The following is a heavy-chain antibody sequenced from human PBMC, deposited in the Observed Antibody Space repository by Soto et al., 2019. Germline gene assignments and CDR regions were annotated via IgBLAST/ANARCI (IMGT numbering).Heavy chain of an antibody. CDR1: GYTFTSYA. V-gene: IGHV1-3*01. D-gene: IGHD6-13*01. J-gene: IGHJ6*02. Sequence: ASVKVSCKASGYTFTSYAMHWVRQAPGQRLEWMGWINAGNGNTKYSQKFQGRVTITRDTSASTAYMELSSLRSEDTAVYYCARELGSGYSSSWYPHYYYGMDVWGQGTTVTV. CDR2: INAGNGNT. CDR3: ARELGSGYSSSWYPHYYYGMDV.